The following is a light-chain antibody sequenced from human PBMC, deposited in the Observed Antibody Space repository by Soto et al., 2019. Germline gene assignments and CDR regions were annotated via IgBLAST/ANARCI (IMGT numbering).Light chain of an antibody. Sequence: DMQMTQSHSTLSASVGDRVTITCRASQSISSWLAWYQQKPGKAPKLLIYDASSLESGVPSRFSGSGSGTEFTLTTSSLQPDDFATYYCQQYNSYWTFGQGTKVDIK. J-gene: IGKJ1*01. CDR3: QQYNSYWT. CDR1: QSISSW. CDR2: DAS. V-gene: IGKV1-5*01.